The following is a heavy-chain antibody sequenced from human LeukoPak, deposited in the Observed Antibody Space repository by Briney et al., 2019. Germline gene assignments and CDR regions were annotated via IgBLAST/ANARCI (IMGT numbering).Heavy chain of an antibody. D-gene: IGHD3-16*02. V-gene: IGHV3-30*02. CDR1: GFIFSSYG. CDR2: IRYDGSNK. CDR3: AKGGAYDYVWGSYQDY. J-gene: IGHJ4*02. Sequence: TGGSLRLSCAASGFIFSSYGMHWVRQAPGKGLEWVAFIRYDGSNKYYADSVKGRFTISRDNSKNTLYLQMNSLRAEDTAVYYCAKGGAYDYVWGSYQDYWGQGTLVTVSS.